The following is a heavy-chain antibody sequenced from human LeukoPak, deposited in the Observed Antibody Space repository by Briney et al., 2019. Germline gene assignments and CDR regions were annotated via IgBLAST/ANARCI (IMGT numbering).Heavy chain of an antibody. D-gene: IGHD6-6*01. CDR2: IRYDGNNK. J-gene: IGHJ4*02. CDR1: GFTFSSNG. Sequence: GGSLRLSCAASGFTFSSNGMHWVRQAPGKGLGWVAFIRYDGNNKNYADSVKGRFTISRDNSKNTLYLQMNSLRTEDTAVYYCAKDWGTSSLYLVNWGQGTLVTVSS. V-gene: IGHV3-30*02. CDR3: AKDWGTSSLYLVN.